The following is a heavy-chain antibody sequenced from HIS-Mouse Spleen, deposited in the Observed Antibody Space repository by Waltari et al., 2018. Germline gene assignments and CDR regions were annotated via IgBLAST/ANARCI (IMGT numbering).Heavy chain of an antibody. D-gene: IGHD6-13*01. CDR1: GGSISSSSFY. J-gene: IGHJ2*01. V-gene: IGHV4-39*07. CDR2: IYSSGST. Sequence: QLQLQESGPGLVKPSETLSLTCTVSGGSISSSSFYSAGIRQPPGKGLGWIGSIYSSGSTYYNPSLKSRVTISVDTSKNQFSLKLSSVTAADTAVYYCAREIPYSSSWYDWYFDLWGRGTLVTVSS. CDR3: AREIPYSSSWYDWYFDL.